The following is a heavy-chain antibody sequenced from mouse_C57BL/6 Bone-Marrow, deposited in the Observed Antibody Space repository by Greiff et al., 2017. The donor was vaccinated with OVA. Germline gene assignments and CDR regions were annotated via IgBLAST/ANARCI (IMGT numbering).Heavy chain of an antibody. CDR3: ARDRNYYYGSPFAY. Sequence: VKVVESGAELARPGASVKLSCKASGYTFTSYGISWVKQSTGQGLEWIGEIYPRSGNTYYNEKFKGKATLTADKSSSTAYMELRSLTSEDSAVYFCARDRNYYYGSPFAYWGQGTLVTVSA. CDR1: GYTFTSYG. D-gene: IGHD1-1*01. CDR2: IYPRSGNT. J-gene: IGHJ3*01. V-gene: IGHV1-81*01.